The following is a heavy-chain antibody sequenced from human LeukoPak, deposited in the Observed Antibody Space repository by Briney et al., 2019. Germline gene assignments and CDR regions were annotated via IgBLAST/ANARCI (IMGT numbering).Heavy chain of an antibody. V-gene: IGHV4-61*02. Sequence: PSQTLSLTCTVSGGSISSGSYYWSWIRQPAGKGLEWIGRICTSGSTNYNPSLKSRVTISVDTSKNQFSLKLSSVTAADTAVYYCARDRCSSTSCYPEVFGWFDPWGQGTLVTVSS. CDR1: GGSISSGSYY. J-gene: IGHJ5*02. CDR3: ARDRCSSTSCYPEVFGWFDP. D-gene: IGHD2-2*01. CDR2: ICTSGST.